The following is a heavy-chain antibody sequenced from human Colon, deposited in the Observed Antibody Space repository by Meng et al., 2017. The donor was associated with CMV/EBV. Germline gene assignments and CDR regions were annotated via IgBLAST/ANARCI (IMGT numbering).Heavy chain of an antibody. CDR2: ISWNGATI. V-gene: IGHV3-9*01. CDR3: SRGASGSFPYYFDY. J-gene: IGHJ4*02. CDR1: GFTFDDYA. D-gene: IGHD1-26*01. Sequence: GGSLKISCAASGFTFDDYAMHWVRQAPGKGLEWVASISWNGATINYVDSVKGRFTISRDNARNSLYLQMDSLRPDDAALYYCSRGASGSFPYYFDYLGLGTLVTVSS.